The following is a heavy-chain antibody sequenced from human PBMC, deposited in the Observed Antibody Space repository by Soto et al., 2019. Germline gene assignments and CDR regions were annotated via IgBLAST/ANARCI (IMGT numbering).Heavy chain of an antibody. J-gene: IGHJ4*02. D-gene: IGHD6-19*01. CDR2: ITTYNGHT. V-gene: IGHV1-18*04. Sequence: ASVKVSCKASGYTFTSYGITWVRQAPGQGLEWMGWITTYNGHTEYAQKLQGRVTMTTDTSTSTAYMELRSLRFDDTAVYYCARRGSGLVDYWGQGTLVTV. CDR1: GYTFTSYG. CDR3: ARRGSGLVDY.